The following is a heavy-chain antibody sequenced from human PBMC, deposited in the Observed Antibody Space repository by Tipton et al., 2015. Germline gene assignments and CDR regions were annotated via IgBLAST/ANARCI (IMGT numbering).Heavy chain of an antibody. Sequence: TLSLTCTVSGGSISSYYWSWIRQPPGKGLEWIGYIYYSGSTYYNSSLKSRVTISIDRFKNQFSLKLSSVTAADTAVYYCASPSLPHDRGDYYFQSWGQGSLVTVSS. CDR2: IYYSGST. D-gene: IGHD2-21*02. V-gene: IGHV4-59*08. CDR3: ASPSLPHDRGDYYFQS. J-gene: IGHJ4*02. CDR1: GGSISSYY.